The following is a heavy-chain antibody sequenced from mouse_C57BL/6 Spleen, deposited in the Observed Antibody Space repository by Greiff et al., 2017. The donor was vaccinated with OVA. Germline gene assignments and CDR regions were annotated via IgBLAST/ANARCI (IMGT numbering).Heavy chain of an antibody. V-gene: IGHV1-55*01. D-gene: IGHD1-1*01. CDR3: ATRGYYYGSSSDY. CDR1: GYTFTSYW. J-gene: IGHJ2*01. Sequence: VQLQQPGAELVKPGASVKMSCKASGYTFTSYWITWVKQRPGQGLEWIGDIYPGSGSTNYNEKFKSKATLTVDTSSSTAYMQLSSLTSEDSAVYYCATRGYYYGSSSDYWGQGTTLTVSS. CDR2: IYPGSGST.